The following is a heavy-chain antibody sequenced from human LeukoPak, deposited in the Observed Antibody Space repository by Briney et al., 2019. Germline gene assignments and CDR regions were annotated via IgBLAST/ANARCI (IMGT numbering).Heavy chain of an antibody. J-gene: IGHJ4*02. CDR3: ARRGAASVTTWYFDY. Sequence: SETLSLTCAVYGGSFSGYYWSWIRQPPGKGLEWIGSIYYSGSTYYNPSLKSRVTISVDTSKNQFSLKLSSVTAADTAVYYCARRGAASVTTWYFDYWGQGTLVTVSS. CDR1: GGSFSGYY. V-gene: IGHV4-34*01. CDR2: IYYSGST. D-gene: IGHD4-17*01.